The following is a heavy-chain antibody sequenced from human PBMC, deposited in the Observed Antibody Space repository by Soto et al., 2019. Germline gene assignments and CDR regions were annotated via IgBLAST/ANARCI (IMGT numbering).Heavy chain of an antibody. CDR2: ISGSGGST. J-gene: IGHJ4*02. V-gene: IGHV3-23*01. CDR3: AKDLVAAARNIFDY. CDR1: GFPFDDFA. D-gene: IGHD6-13*01. Sequence: PGGSLRLSCTGSGFPFDDFAINWVRQAPGKGLEWVSAISGSGGSTYYADSVKGRFAISRDNSKNTLYLQMNSLRAEDTAVYYCAKDLVAAARNIFDYWGQGTLVTVSS.